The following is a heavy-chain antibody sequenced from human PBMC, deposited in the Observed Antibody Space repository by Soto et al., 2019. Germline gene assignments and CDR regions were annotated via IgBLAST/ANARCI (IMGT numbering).Heavy chain of an antibody. CDR1: GFSFSSYG. D-gene: IGHD4-17*01. CDR2: ISGGGDST. CDR3: ARGQDDYGDSDVWVDP. Sequence: EEQLLESGGGLVQPGGSLRLSCAASGFSFSSYGMSWVRQAPGKGLEWVSGISGGGDSTYYADSVKGRFTISRDKSKNTLYLQMNSLRAEDTAVYYCARGQDDYGDSDVWVDPWGQGTLVSVAS. V-gene: IGHV3-23*01. J-gene: IGHJ5*02.